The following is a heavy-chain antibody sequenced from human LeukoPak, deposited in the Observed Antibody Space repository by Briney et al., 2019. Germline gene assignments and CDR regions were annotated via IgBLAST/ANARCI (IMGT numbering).Heavy chain of an antibody. D-gene: IGHD1-14*01. CDR1: GFTFDDYA. J-gene: IGHJ4*02. Sequence: PGGSLRLSCAASGFTFDDYAMHWVRQAPGKGLEWVSGISWNSGSIGYADSVKGRFTISRDNAKNSLYLQMNSLRAEDTALYYCAKDNWTGNLLYYFDYWGQGTLVTVSS. CDR3: AKDNWTGNLLYYFDY. CDR2: ISWNSGSI. V-gene: IGHV3-9*01.